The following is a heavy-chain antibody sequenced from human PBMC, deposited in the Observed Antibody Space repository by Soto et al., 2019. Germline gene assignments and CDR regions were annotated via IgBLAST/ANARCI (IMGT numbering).Heavy chain of an antibody. J-gene: IGHJ4*02. D-gene: IGHD4-17*01. V-gene: IGHV1-69*06. CDR2: IIPIFGTA. Sequence: SVKVSCKASGGTFSSYAISRVRQAPGQGLEWMGGIIPIFGTANYAQKFQGRVTITADKSTSTAYMELSSLRSEDTAVYYCARDGGTVTTLPRYWGQGTLVTVSS. CDR3: ARDGGTVTTLPRY. CDR1: GGTFSSYA.